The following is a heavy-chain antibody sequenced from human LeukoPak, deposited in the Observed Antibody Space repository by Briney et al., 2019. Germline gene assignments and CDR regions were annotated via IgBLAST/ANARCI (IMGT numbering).Heavy chain of an antibody. V-gene: IGHV3-30-3*01. CDR2: ISYDGDNK. J-gene: IGHJ4*02. D-gene: IGHD3-22*01. CDR3: ARGRNLVAISGYFDY. Sequence: GGSLRLSCAASGFTFSNYAMHWVRRAPGKGLEWVATISYDGDNKYYADSVKGRFTISRDNSKNTLYLQMNSLRAEDTALYYCARGRNLVAISGYFDYWGQGTLVTVSS. CDR1: GFTFSNYA.